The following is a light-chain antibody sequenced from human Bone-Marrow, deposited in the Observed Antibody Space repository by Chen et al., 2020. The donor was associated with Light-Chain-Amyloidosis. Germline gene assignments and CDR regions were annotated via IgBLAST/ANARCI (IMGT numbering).Light chain of an antibody. CDR1: LAINTY. CDR3: LQLHSYPFT. CDR2: GAS. V-gene: IGKV1-9*01. J-gene: IGKJ3*01. Sequence: DIQVTQSPSLLSASVRDRLTMTCRASLAINTYLAWYQQKPGRAPKLLIYGASTLQSGVPSRFSGSGSGTEFTLTISSLQPEDFATYYCLQLHSYPFTFGPGTTVEIK.